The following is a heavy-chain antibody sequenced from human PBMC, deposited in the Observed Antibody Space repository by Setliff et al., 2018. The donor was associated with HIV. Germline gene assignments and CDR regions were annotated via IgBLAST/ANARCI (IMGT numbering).Heavy chain of an antibody. D-gene: IGHD3-10*01. J-gene: IGHJ6*03. Sequence: GGSLRPSSSASGFVSKTYGMPWVRQVPGKGLEWVAFIWFDGSNQYYADSVRGRFTISRDNSKNTVSLQMNGLRPDDTAIYYCAKDGRFGDLGPTYYHMDLWGKGTTVTVSS. CDR2: IWFDGSNQ. V-gene: IGHV3-30*02. CDR1: GFVSKTYG. CDR3: AKDGRFGDLGPTYYHMDL.